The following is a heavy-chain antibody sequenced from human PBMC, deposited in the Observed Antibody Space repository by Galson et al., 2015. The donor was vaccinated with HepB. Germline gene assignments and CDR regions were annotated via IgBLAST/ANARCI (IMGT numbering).Heavy chain of an antibody. CDR2: IYHSGST. V-gene: IGHV4-4*02. CDR3: ARGPVVPASDGNYMDV. CDR1: GGSISSSNW. D-gene: IGHD2-2*01. J-gene: IGHJ6*03. Sequence: SETLSLTCAVSGGSISSSNWWSWVRQPPGKGLEWIGEIYHSGSTNYNPSLKSRVTISVAKSKNQFSLKLSSVTAADTAVYYCARGPVVPASDGNYMDVWGKGTTVTVSS.